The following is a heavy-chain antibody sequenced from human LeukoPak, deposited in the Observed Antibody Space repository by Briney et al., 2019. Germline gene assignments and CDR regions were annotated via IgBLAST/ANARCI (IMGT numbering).Heavy chain of an antibody. CDR1: GFTFNNYA. J-gene: IGHJ4*02. CDR2: ISGDGGTT. D-gene: IGHD1-26*01. CDR3: ARVAIDHYYHYYDY. V-gene: IGHV3-64*01. Sequence: GGSLRLSCAASGFTFNNYAINWVRQAPGKGLEFVSAISGDGGTTIYANSVKGRFTISRDNSKNTLYLQPGSLRGEDMGVYYCARVAIDHYYHYYDYWGQGTLVTVSS.